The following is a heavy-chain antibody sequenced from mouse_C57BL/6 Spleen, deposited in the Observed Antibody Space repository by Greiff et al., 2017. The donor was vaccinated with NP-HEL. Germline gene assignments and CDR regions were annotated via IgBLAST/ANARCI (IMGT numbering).Heavy chain of an antibody. D-gene: IGHD1-1*01. CDR2: IYPGDGEP. Sequence: QVQLKESGPELVKPGASVKISCKASGYAFSSSWMNWVKQRPGKGLEWIGRIYPGDGEPNYNGKFKGKSTLTVDKSSSTAYMQLSSLTSEDSAVYYCARRLRYFDYWGQGTTLTVSS. V-gene: IGHV1-82*01. CDR3: ARRLRYFDY. CDR1: GYAFSSSW. J-gene: IGHJ2*01.